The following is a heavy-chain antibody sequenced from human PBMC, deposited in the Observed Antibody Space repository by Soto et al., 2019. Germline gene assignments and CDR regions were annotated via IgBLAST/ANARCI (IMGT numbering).Heavy chain of an antibody. Sequence: GGSLRLSCAASGFTFSSYDMHWVRQATGKGLEWVSAIGTAGDTYYPGSVKGRFTISRENAKNSLYLQMNSLRAGDTAVYHCARGYGAYYYYYGMDVWGQGTTVTVSS. V-gene: IGHV3-13*01. CDR2: IGTAGDT. CDR3: ARGYGAYYYYYGMDV. J-gene: IGHJ6*02. D-gene: IGHD4-17*01. CDR1: GFTFSSYD.